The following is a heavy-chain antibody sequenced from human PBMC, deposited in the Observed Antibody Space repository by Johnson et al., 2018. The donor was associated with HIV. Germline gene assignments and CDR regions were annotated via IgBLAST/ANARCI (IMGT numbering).Heavy chain of an antibody. CDR1: GFTFSSYA. CDR2: ISYDGSNK. D-gene: IGHD2-15*01. V-gene: IGHV3-30-3*01. CDR3: ARERYGSQAIDAFDI. Sequence: QVQLVESGGGVVQPGRSLRLSCAASGFTFSSYAMHWVRQAPGKGLGCVAVISYDGSNKYYADSVKGRFTISRDNSKNTLYLQMNSLRAEDMAVYYCARERYGSQAIDAFDIWGQGTMVTVSS. J-gene: IGHJ3*02.